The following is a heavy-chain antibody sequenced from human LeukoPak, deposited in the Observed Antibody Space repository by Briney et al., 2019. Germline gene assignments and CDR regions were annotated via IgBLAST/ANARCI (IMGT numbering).Heavy chain of an antibody. V-gene: IGHV4-59*12. J-gene: IGHJ4*02. CDR2: IYYSGST. CDR1: GGSISSYY. D-gene: IGHD4-17*01. CDR3: ARGYGDNFDY. Sequence: SETLSLTCTVSGGSISSYYWSWIRQPPGKGLEWIGYIYYSGSTNYNPSLKSRVTMSVDTSKNQFSLKLSSVTAADTAVYYCARGYGDNFDYWGQGTLVTVSS.